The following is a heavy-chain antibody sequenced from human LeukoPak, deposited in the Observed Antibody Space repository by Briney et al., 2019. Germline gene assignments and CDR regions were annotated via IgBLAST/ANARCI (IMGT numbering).Heavy chain of an antibody. CDR2: ISYDGSNK. J-gene: IGHJ4*02. CDR3: ARDLGEKDIVVVPAARALDY. Sequence: PGGSLRLSCAASGFTFSSYAMHWVRQAPGKGLEWVAVISYDGSNKYYADSVKGRFTISRDNSKNTPYLQMNSLRAEDTAVYYCARDLGEKDIVVVPAARALDYWGQGTLVTVSS. V-gene: IGHV3-30-3*01. D-gene: IGHD2-2*01. CDR1: GFTFSSYA.